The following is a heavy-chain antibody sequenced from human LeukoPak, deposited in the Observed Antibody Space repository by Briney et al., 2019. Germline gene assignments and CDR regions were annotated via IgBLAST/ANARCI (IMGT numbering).Heavy chain of an antibody. CDR3: ARRSRITMIVVVMTGQKSHHFDY. J-gene: IGHJ4*02. CDR2: IYYSGST. V-gene: IGHV4-39*07. D-gene: IGHD3-22*01. CDR1: GGSISSSSYY. Sequence: PSETLSLTCTVSGGSISSSSYYWGWIRQPPGKGLEWIGSIYYSGSTYYNPSLKSRVTISVDTSKNQFSLKLSSVTAADTAVYYCARRSRITMIVVVMTGQKSHHFDYWGQGTLVTVSS.